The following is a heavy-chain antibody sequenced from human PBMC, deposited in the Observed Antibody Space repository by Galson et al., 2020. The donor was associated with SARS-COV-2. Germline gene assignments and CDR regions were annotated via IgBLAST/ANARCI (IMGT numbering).Heavy chain of an antibody. D-gene: IGHD2-2*01. CDR3: LSYSSTRQNH. CDR1: GFNLSDYA. J-gene: IGHJ5*02. V-gene: IGHV3-64D*06. CDR2: ISSNGETS. Sequence: GESLKISCSASGFNLSDYAMHLVRQAPGKGLEYVSAISSNGETSFYADSVNGRFTMSRDNSKNMFYLQMTALRLEDTAFYFCLSYSSTRQNHWGQGTLVTVSS.